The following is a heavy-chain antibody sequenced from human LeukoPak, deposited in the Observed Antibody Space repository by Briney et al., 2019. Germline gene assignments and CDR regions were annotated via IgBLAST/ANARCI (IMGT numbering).Heavy chain of an antibody. CDR3: ARPSGSVTIFGVVDYFDY. CDR1: GFTFNNYG. Sequence: GGSLRLSCVVSGFTFNNYGMHWVRQAPGKGLDWVASIAYDGSNESYAESVKGRFTISRDNSKNTLYMQMNSLRAEDTAVYYCARPSGSVTIFGVVDYFDYWGQGSLVTVSS. CDR2: IAYDGSNE. J-gene: IGHJ4*02. V-gene: IGHV3-30*04. D-gene: IGHD3-3*01.